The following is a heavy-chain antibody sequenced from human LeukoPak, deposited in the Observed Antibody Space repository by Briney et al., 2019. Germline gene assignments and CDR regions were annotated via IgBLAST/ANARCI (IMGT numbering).Heavy chain of an antibody. D-gene: IGHD3-10*01. Sequence: ASVKVSCKASGYTFTGYYMHWVRQAPGQGLEWMGWINPNSGGTNYAQKFQGRVTMTRDTSISTAYMELSRLRSDDTAVYYCAREGSGGYYRSENWFDPWGQGTLVTVSS. J-gene: IGHJ5*02. CDR1: GYTFTGYY. CDR3: AREGSGGYYRSENWFDP. CDR2: INPNSGGT. V-gene: IGHV1-2*02.